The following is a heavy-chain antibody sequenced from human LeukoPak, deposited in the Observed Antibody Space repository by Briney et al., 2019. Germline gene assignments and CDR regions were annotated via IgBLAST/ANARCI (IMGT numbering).Heavy chain of an antibody. CDR1: GDSLYY. V-gene: IGHV4-39*07. CDR2: VYSTGHT. D-gene: IGHD2-2*01. J-gene: IGHJ6*03. CDR3: AREGYCSSTSCPRDYYYYYMDV. Sequence: SETLSLTCTVSGDSLYYWGWIRQPPGKGLEWIGSVYSTGHTNYNLSLKSRVTMSIDTSKNQFSLKLSSVTAADTAVYYCAREGYCSSTSCPRDYYYYYMDVWGKGTTVTVSS.